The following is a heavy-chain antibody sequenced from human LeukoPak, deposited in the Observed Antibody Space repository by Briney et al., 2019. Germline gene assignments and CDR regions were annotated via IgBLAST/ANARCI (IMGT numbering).Heavy chain of an antibody. D-gene: IGHD4-17*01. CDR1: GFTFSTYS. CDR2: ISSRSSAT. V-gene: IGHV3-48*02. J-gene: IGHJ5*02. CDR3: ARGTGDPQRFDP. Sequence: GGSLRLSCAASGFTFSTYSMNWVRQAPGKGLEWVAYISSRSSATYYADSVKGRFTISRDNAKNSLYLQMNSLRDEDTAVYYCARGTGDPQRFDPWGQGTLVTVSS.